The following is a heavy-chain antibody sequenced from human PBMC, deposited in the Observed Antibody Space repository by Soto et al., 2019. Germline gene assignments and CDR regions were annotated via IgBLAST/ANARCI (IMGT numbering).Heavy chain of an antibody. Sequence: PGGSLRLSCAASGFTFSSYGMHWVRQAPGKGLEWVAVIWYDGSNKYYADSVKGRFTISRDNSKNTLYLQMNSLRAEDTAVYYCARGSLRDDTGMVDLWGRGTLVTVSS. CDR3: ARGSLRDDTGMVDL. J-gene: IGHJ2*01. D-gene: IGHD5-18*01. V-gene: IGHV3-33*01. CDR1: GFTFSSYG. CDR2: IWYDGSNK.